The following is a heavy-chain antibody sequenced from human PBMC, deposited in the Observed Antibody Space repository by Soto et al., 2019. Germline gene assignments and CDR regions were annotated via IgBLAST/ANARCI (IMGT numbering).Heavy chain of an antibody. CDR2: ISAYNGDT. CDR1: GYTFTSYG. Sequence: QVQLVQFGAEVKKPGASVKVSCKASGYTFTSYGISWVRQAHGQGLEWMGWISAYNGDTNYAQKLQGRVTTTTDPSTSTGYIELRRLGSDDTAVYYCARLPRTGGAFDIWGPGTMVRVSS. D-gene: IGHD1-1*01. V-gene: IGHV1-18*01. CDR3: ARLPRTGGAFDI. J-gene: IGHJ3*02.